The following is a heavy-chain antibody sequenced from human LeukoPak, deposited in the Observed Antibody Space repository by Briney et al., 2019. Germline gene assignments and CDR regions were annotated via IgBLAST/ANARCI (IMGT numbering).Heavy chain of an antibody. CDR2: IRGDGRAT. CDR1: GFIFTDYW. CDR3: AKVNWCSASCADA. V-gene: IGHV3-74*03. D-gene: IGHD2-2*01. Sequence: PGGSLRLSCAASGFIFTDYWMHWVRQAPGKELVWVARIRGDGRATTYADSVKGRFTISRDNSKNTLSLQMNSLRAEDTAVYYCAKVNWCSASCADAWGQGTLVTVSS. J-gene: IGHJ4*02.